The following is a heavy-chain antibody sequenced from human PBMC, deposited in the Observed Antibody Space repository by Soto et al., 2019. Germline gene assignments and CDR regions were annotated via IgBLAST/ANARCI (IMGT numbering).Heavy chain of an antibody. CDR2: INSDGSST. CDR3: ASPYMYSSGLYFYGMDV. Sequence: EVQLVESGGGLVQPGGSLRLSCAASGFTFSSYWMHWVRQAPGKGLVWVSRINSDGSSTSYADSVKGRFTISRDNAKNTVYLQMNSLRAEDTAVYYCASPYMYSSGLYFYGMDVWGPGTTVTVSS. CDR1: GFTFSSYW. J-gene: IGHJ6*02. D-gene: IGHD6-19*01. V-gene: IGHV3-74*01.